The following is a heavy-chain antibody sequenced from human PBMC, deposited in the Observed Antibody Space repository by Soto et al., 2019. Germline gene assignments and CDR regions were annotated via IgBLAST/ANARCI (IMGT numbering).Heavy chain of an antibody. J-gene: IGHJ3*02. CDR2: LSNSGADR. V-gene: IGHV3-23*01. CDR1: GFTFSSYV. CDR3: AAKGATKGAFAI. Sequence: EVQLLESGGGLVQPGGSLRLSCAASGFTFSSYVMAWVRQAPRKGLEWVSSLSNSGADRYYADSVKGRFSISRDNSKNTLYVQMNNLRAEATAVYYCAAKGATKGAFAIWGRGTMVTVSS. D-gene: IGHD5-12*01.